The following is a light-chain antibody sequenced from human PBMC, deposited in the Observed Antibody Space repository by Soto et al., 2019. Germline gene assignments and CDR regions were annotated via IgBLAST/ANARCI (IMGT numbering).Light chain of an antibody. V-gene: IGKV3-20*01. J-gene: IGKJ4*01. CDR2: GAS. CDR1: QTIPSNY. Sequence: EVVLTQSPGTLSLSPGESVTLSCRASQTIPSNYLAWYQQRPGQAPRLLVSGASSRATGTPDRIGGSGSGTDFTLIISRLEPEDFAVYYCQQYGRSPLTFGGGTKLEIK. CDR3: QQYGRSPLT.